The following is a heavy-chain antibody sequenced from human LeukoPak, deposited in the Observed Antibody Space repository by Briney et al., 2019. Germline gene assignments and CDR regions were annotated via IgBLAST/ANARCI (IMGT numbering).Heavy chain of an antibody. V-gene: IGHV4-34*01. CDR2: INHSGST. CDR1: GGSFSGYY. D-gene: IGHD2-2*01. J-gene: IGHJ6*02. Sequence: PSETLSLTCAVYGGSFSGYYWSWIRQPPGKGLEWIGEINHSGSTNYNPSLKSRVTISVDMSKNQFSLKLSSVTAADTAVYYCARGPPAKLGTGYYYGMDVWGQGTTVTVSS. CDR3: ARGPPAKLGTGYYYGMDV.